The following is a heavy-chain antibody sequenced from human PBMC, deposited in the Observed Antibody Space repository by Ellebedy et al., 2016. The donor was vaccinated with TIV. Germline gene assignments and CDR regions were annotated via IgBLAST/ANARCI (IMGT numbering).Heavy chain of an antibody. CDR3: ARIGGGLYYYDTTGYWL. CDR2: INSGGSSI. V-gene: IGHV3-74*01. Sequence: GESLKISCAASGFTFSNYWMHWVRQAPGKGLVWVSRINSGGSSISYADSVKGRFTISRDNAKNTLYLQMNSLRAEDTAVYYCARIGGGLYYYDTTGYWLWGQGTLVTVSS. J-gene: IGHJ4*02. CDR1: GFTFSNYW. D-gene: IGHD3-22*01.